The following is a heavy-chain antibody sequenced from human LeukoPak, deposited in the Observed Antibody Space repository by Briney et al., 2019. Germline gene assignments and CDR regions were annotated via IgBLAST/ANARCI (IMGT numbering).Heavy chain of an antibody. CDR1: GFTFDDYT. CDR2: ISWDGGST. V-gene: IGHV3-43*01. Sequence: GSLRPSCAASGFTFDDYTMHWVRQAPGKGLEWVSLISWDGGSTYYADSVKGRFTISRDNSKNSLYLQMNSLRTEDTALYYCAKDGGSGWFINWFDPWGQGTLVTVSS. D-gene: IGHD6-19*01. J-gene: IGHJ5*02. CDR3: AKDGGSGWFINWFDP.